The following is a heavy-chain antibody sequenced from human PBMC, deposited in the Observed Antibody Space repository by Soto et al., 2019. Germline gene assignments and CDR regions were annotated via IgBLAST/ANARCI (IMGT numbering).Heavy chain of an antibody. CDR1: GYTFTSYD. J-gene: IGHJ4*02. Sequence: QVQLVQSGAEVKKPGASVKVSCKASGYTFTSYDINWVRQATGQGREWMGWMNPNSGNTGYAQNFQGRVTMTRNTSRITAYTELSSLRSEDTAVYFCATSNNDYGARHWGQGTLVTVSS. D-gene: IGHD4-17*01. CDR2: MNPNSGNT. V-gene: IGHV1-8*01. CDR3: ATSNNDYGARH.